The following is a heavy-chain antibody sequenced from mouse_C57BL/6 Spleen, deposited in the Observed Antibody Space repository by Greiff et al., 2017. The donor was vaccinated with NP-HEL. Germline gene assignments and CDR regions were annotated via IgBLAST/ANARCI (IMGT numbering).Heavy chain of an antibody. D-gene: IGHD2-1*01. Sequence: EVQVVESGGGLVQPKGSLKLSCAASGFTFNTYAMHWVRQAPGKGLEWVARIRSKSSNYATYYADSVKDRFTISRDDSQSMLYLQMNNLKTEDTAMYYCGRGVYYVNTGYAMDYWGQGTSVTVSS. J-gene: IGHJ4*01. CDR3: GRGVYYVNTGYAMDY. CDR1: GFTFNTYA. CDR2: IRSKSSNYAT. V-gene: IGHV10-3*01.